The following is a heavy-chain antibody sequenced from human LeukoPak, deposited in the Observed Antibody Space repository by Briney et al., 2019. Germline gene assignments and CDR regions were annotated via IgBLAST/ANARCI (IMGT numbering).Heavy chain of an antibody. CDR2: INPNSGGT. CDR1: GYTFTNYD. CDR3: ARDIGYSSSWYEYYYYMDV. Sequence: ASVKVSCKPSGYTFTNYDVNWVRQAPGQGLEWMGWINPNSGGTNYAQKFQGRVTMTRDTSISTAYMELSRLRSDDTAVYYCARDIGYSSSWYEYYYYMDVWGKGTTVTVSS. D-gene: IGHD6-13*01. V-gene: IGHV1-2*02. J-gene: IGHJ6*03.